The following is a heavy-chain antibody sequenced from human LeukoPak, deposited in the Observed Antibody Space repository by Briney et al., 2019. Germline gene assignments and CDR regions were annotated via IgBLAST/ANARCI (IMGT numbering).Heavy chain of an antibody. CDR2: IKQDGSET. D-gene: IGHD2-15*01. CDR3: ARGDCSGGSCYSFDY. J-gene: IGHJ4*02. Sequence: GGSLRLSCAASGFTFSRYWMSWVRQAPGKGLEWVANIKQDGSETYYVDSVKGRFTISRDNAKNSPYLQINSLRAEDTAVYSCARGDCSGGSCYSFDYWGQGTLVTVSS. V-gene: IGHV3-7*01. CDR1: GFTFSRYW.